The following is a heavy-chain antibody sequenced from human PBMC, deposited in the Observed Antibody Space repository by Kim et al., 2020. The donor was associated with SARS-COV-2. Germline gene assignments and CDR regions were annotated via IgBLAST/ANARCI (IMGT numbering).Heavy chain of an antibody. CDR1: GYTFTSYA. V-gene: IGHV1-3*01. Sequence: ASVKVSCKASGYTFTSYAMHWVRQAPGQRLEWMGWINAGNGNTKYSQKFQGRVTITRDTSASTAYMELSSLRSEDTAVYYCARDSDSSSWYGGWYFDLWGRGTLVTVSS. J-gene: IGHJ2*01. CDR2: INAGNGNT. CDR3: ARDSDSSSWYGGWYFDL. D-gene: IGHD6-13*01.